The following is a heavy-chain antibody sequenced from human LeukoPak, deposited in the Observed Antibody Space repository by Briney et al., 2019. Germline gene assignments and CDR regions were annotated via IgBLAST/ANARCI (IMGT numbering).Heavy chain of an antibody. Sequence: APVKVSFTASGYTFTIYAMHWVRQAPGQRLEWMGWINAGNGNTKYSQKFQGRVTITRDTSASTAYMELSSLRSEDTAVYYCARSDSGYYDSSGYYYPFDYWGQGTLVTVSS. D-gene: IGHD3-22*01. V-gene: IGHV1-3*01. J-gene: IGHJ4*02. CDR2: INAGNGNT. CDR3: ARSDSGYYDSSGYYYPFDY. CDR1: GYTFTIYA.